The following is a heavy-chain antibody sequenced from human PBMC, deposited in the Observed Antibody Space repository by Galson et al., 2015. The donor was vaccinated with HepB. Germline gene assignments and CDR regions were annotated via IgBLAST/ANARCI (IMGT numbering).Heavy chain of an antibody. J-gene: IGHJ4*02. V-gene: IGHV1-69*02. Sequence: SVKVSCTASGGTFNSYTISWVRQAPGQGLEWMGRITPPLGITNYAQTFQGRVTITADKSTGSAYMEFSSLRSEDTAVYYCAGHRGIAMIRGVLDNWGQGTLVAVSS. CDR2: ITPPLGIT. D-gene: IGHD3-10*01. CDR1: GGTFNSYT. CDR3: AGHRGIAMIRGVLDN.